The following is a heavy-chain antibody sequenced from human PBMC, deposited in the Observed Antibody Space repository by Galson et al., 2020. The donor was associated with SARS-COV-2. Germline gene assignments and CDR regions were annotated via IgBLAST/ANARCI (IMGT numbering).Heavy chain of an antibody. CDR1: GGSISSYY. D-gene: IGHD3-16*01. V-gene: IGHV4-59*01. J-gene: IGHJ4*02. CDR2: IYYSGST. Sequence: SETLSLTCTVSGGSISSYYWSWIRQPPGKGLEWIGYIYYSGSTNYNPSLKSRVTISVDTSKNQFSLKLSSVTAADTAVYYCAGGEILGLFYDYWGQGTLVTVSS. CDR3: AGGEILGLFYDY.